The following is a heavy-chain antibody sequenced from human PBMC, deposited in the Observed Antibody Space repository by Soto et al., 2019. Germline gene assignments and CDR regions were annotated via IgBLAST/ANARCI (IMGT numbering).Heavy chain of an antibody. CDR3: AASCRGYYTKCHLYSYGIDG. V-gene: IGHV1-69*13. Sequence: GSSVKVSCKASGGTFSSYATSWVRQAPGQGLEWMGGIIPIFGTANYAQKFQGRVTITADESTSTAYMELSSLRSEDTAVYYCAASCRGYYTKCHLYSYGIDGCGQRTTVTV. J-gene: IGHJ6*02. D-gene: IGHD3-22*01. CDR2: IIPIFGTA. CDR1: GGTFSSYA.